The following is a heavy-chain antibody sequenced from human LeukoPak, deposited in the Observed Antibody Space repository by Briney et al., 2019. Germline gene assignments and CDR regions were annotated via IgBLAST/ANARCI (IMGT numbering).Heavy chain of an antibody. CDR1: GGSISSYY. V-gene: IGHV4-59*01. CDR3: ARVGSGSDAAFDY. CDR2: IYYSGST. Sequence: PSETLSLTCTVSGGSISSYYWSWIRQPPGKGLEWIGYIYYSGSTNYNPSLKSRVTISVDTSKNQFSLKLSSVTAADTAVYYCARVGSGSDAAFDYWGQGTLVTVSS. J-gene: IGHJ4*02. D-gene: IGHD1-26*01.